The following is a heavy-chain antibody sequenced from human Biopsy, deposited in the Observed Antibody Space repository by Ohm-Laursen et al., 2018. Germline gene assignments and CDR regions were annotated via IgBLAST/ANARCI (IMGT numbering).Heavy chain of an antibody. D-gene: IGHD2/OR15-2a*01. CDR3: ARATNSTGWPYYYFYGMDV. J-gene: IGHJ6*02. V-gene: IGHV4-59*07. CDR1: GGSISSDY. Sequence: SDTLSLTCTVSGGSISSDYWSWIRQTPGKGLERIGYIYYSGSTNYNPSLKSRVTISVDTSKNQFSPRLNSVTAADTAVYYCARATNSTGWPYYYFYGMDVWGQGTTVTVSS. CDR2: IYYSGST.